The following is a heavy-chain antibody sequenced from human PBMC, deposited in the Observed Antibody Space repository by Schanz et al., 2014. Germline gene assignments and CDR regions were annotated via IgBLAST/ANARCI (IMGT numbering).Heavy chain of an antibody. J-gene: IGHJ4*02. CDR2: ISASGGGST. V-gene: IGHV3-23*01. CDR1: GFTFSSYA. Sequence: EMQLLESGGGLAQPGGSLRLSCAASGFTFSSYAMSWVRQAPGKGLEWLSVISASGGGSTYYADSVKGRFTISRDNAKNSLYLEMNSLRAEDTALYYCARDRRNADLDYWGQGTLVTVSS. CDR3: ARDRRNADLDY. D-gene: IGHD1-1*01.